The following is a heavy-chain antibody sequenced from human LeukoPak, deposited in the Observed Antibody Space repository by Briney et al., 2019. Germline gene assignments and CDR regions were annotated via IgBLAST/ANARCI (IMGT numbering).Heavy chain of an antibody. V-gene: IGHV5-51*01. Sequence: GESLKISCKGSGYSFTSYWIGWVRQMPGKGLEWMGIIYPGDSDTRYSPSFQGQVTISADKSISTAYLQWSSLKASDTAMYYCARRPPHRHNDILTCYYPFDYWGQETLVTVSS. CDR3: ARRPPHRHNDILTCYYPFDY. D-gene: IGHD3-9*01. CDR2: IYPGDSDT. J-gene: IGHJ4*02. CDR1: GYSFTSYW.